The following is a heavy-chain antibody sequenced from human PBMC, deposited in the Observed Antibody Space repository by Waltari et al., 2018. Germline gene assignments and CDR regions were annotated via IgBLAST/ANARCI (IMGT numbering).Heavy chain of an antibody. CDR2: IYWNSDRI. J-gene: IGHJ6*02. V-gene: IGHV3-9*02. CDR1: GFPPLAYA. CDR3: IKETNPGGVDV. Sequence: EMQLVESGGDLVQPGRSLRLPCAASGFPPLAYAMHWVRQAPGRGLEWVSGIYWNSDRIDYGDSVKGRFTISRDNAKNSLYLQMNSLRPEDTAFYYCIKETNPGGVDVWGQGTTVTVTS.